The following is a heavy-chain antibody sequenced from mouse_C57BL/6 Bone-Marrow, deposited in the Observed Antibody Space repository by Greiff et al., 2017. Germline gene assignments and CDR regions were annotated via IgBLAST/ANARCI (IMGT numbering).Heavy chain of an antibody. CDR3: ATPYYSNYGYFDV. CDR1: GYTFTSYW. D-gene: IGHD2-5*01. J-gene: IGHJ1*03. CDR2: IYPGSGSP. Sequence: VQLQQPGAELVKPGASVQMSCKASGYTFTSYWITWVKQRPGQGLEWIGHIYPGSGSPNYNEKFTSKATLTVYTSTSTAYMQLRSLTSADSAVYYCATPYYSNYGYFDVWGTGTTVTDSS. V-gene: IGHV1-55*01.